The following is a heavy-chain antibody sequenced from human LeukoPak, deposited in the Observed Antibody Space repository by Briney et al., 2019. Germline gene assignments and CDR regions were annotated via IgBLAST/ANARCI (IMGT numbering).Heavy chain of an antibody. D-gene: IGHD7-27*01. CDR1: GFTFSSYS. CDR2: ISSGSSTM. Sequence: GGSLRLSCAASGFTFSSYSMNWVRQAPGKRLEWVSYISSGSSTMYYADSVKGRFTISRDNAKNSLYLQMNSLRDGDTAVYYCARDENWGSAYYYHGMDVWGQGTTVTVSS. V-gene: IGHV3-48*02. CDR3: ARDENWGSAYYYHGMDV. J-gene: IGHJ6*02.